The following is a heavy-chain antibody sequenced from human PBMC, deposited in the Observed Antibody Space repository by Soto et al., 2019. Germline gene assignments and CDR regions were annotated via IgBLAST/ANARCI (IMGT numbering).Heavy chain of an antibody. D-gene: IGHD2-15*01. CDR2: ISSSSSYI. V-gene: IGHV3-21*01. CDR3: ATSGGPPPGAFDI. CDR1: GFTFSSYS. Sequence: GGSLRLSCAASGFTFSSYSMNWVRQAPGKGLEWVSSISSSSSYIYYADSVKGRFTISRDNAKNSLYLQMNSLRAEDTAVYYCATSGGPPPGAFDIWGQGTMVTVSS. J-gene: IGHJ3*02.